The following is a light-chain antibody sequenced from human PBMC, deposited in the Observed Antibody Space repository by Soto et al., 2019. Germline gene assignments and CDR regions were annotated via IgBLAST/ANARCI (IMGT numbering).Light chain of an antibody. V-gene: IGLV2-14*01. CDR1: SGDIGSYNR. Sequence: QSALTQPASVSGSPGQSITISCTGTSGDIGSYNRVSWYQQHPGKAPKLIIYEVTDPPSGVSNRFSGSKSGNTASLTISGLQAEDEAEYYCSSYTNINTGACVFGTGTKLTVL. CDR3: SSYTNINTGACV. CDR2: EVT. J-gene: IGLJ1*01.